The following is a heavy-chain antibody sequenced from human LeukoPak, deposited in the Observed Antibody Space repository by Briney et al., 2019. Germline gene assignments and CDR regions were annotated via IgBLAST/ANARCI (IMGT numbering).Heavy chain of an antibody. D-gene: IGHD1-26*01. V-gene: IGHV4-4*02. J-gene: IGHJ4*02. Sequence: SGTLSLTCGVSDGSISGTNWWSWVRQPPGQGLEWIGEISLRGLTNYNPSLRSRLTMSLDESKNQVSLNLTSVIAADTAVYYCSRESGPFSPFGFWGQGTLVSVHS. CDR1: DGSISGTNW. CDR3: SRESGPFSPFGF. CDR2: ISLRGLT.